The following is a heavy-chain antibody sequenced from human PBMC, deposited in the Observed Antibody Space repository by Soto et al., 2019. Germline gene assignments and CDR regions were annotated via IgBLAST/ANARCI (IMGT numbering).Heavy chain of an antibody. CDR2: IKQDGSEK. J-gene: IGHJ6*03. V-gene: IGHV3-7*01. CDR1: GFTFSSYW. Sequence: GGSLRLSCAASGFTFSSYWMSWVRQAPGKGLEWVANIKQDGSEKYYVDSVKGRFTISRDNAKNSLYLQMNSLRAEDTAVYYCARDRREGYCSGGSCPHQDTVYYYYYYMDVWGKGTTVTVSS. D-gene: IGHD2-15*01. CDR3: ARDRREGYCSGGSCPHQDTVYYYYYYMDV.